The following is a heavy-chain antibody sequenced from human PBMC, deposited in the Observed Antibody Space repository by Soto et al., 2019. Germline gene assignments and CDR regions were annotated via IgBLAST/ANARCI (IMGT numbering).Heavy chain of an antibody. CDR1: GYTFTSYA. CDR3: ARVLAPESPYIAAAGTFDY. Sequence: QVQLVQSGAEVKKPGASVKVSCKASGYTFTSYAMHWVRQAPGQRLEWMGWINAGNGNTKYSQKFQGRVTITRDTSASTAYMELSSLRSEDTAVYYCARVLAPESPYIAAAGTFDYWGQGTLVTVSS. D-gene: IGHD6-13*01. V-gene: IGHV1-3*01. J-gene: IGHJ4*02. CDR2: INAGNGNT.